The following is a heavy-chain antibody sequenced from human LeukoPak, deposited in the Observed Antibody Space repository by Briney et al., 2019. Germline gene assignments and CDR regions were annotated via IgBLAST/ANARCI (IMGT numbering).Heavy chain of an antibody. Sequence: GGSLRLSRAASDFSFITYAMSWVRQAPGKGLGWVSTISGGGDATYYADSVKGRFTISRDNSKNTLYLQMNSLRAEDTAVYYCAKSSRGGSGYMGYWGQGTLVTVSS. CDR1: DFSFITYA. CDR3: AKSSRGGSGYMGY. V-gene: IGHV3-23*01. CDR2: ISGGGDAT. J-gene: IGHJ4*02. D-gene: IGHD3-10*01.